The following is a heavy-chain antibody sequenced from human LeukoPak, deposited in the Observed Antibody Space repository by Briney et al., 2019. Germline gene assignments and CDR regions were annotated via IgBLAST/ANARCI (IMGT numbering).Heavy chain of an antibody. V-gene: IGHV3-11*01. CDR2: ISSSGTTI. Sequence: GGSLRLSCAASGFTFSDYYMSWIRQAPGKGLEWLSYISSSGTTIFYADSVKGRFTISRDNAKNSLYLQMNSLGAEDTAVYYCAREMATIGYYYYGLDVWGQGTTVTVSS. CDR3: AREMATIGYYYYGLDV. CDR1: GFTFSDYY. J-gene: IGHJ6*02. D-gene: IGHD5-24*01.